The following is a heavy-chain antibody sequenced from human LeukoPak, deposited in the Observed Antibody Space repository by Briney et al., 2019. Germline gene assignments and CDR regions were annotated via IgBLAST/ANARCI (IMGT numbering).Heavy chain of an antibody. D-gene: IGHD3-10*01. J-gene: IGHJ6*04. CDR1: GYTFTRYG. V-gene: IGHV1-18*04. Sequence: ASVKVSCKASGYTFTRYGISWVRQAPGQGLEWMGWIRAYNGNTNYAQKLQGRVTMTTDTSTSTAYMELRSLRSDDTAVYYCARDGGSGSYFDYYYYYGMDVWGKGTTVTVSS. CDR2: IRAYNGNT. CDR3: ARDGGSGSYFDYYYYYGMDV.